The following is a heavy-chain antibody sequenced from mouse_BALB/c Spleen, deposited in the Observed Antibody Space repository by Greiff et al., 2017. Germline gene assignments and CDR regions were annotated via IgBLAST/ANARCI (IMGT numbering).Heavy chain of an antibody. CDR1: GFNIKDTY. J-gene: IGHJ3*01. D-gene: IGHD2-3*01. CDR2: IDPANGNT. CDR3: ASGDGYYSSWFAY. Sequence: VQLQQSGAELVKPGASVKLSCTASGFNIKDTYMHWVKQRPEQGLEWIGRIDPANGNTKYDPKFQGKATITADTSSNTAYLQLSSLTSEDTAVYYCASGDGYYSSWFAYWGQGTLVTVSA. V-gene: IGHV14-3*02.